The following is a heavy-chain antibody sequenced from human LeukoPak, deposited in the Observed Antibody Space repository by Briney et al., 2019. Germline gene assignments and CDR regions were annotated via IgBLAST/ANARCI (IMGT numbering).Heavy chain of an antibody. CDR1: GGSISSYY. J-gene: IGHJ3*02. Sequence: PSETLSLTCTVSGGSISSYYWSWIRQPPGKGLEWIGNIYHSGTTYYNPSLKSRGTISVDTSKNHFSLKLTSVTAADTAVYHCARVGGQGSSYLEAFDIWGQGTMVTVSS. V-gene: IGHV4-59*08. CDR3: ARVGGQGSSYLEAFDI. CDR2: IYHSGTT. D-gene: IGHD1-26*01.